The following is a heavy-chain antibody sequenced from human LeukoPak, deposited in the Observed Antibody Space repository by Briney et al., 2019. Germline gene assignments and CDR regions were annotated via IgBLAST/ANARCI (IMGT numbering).Heavy chain of an antibody. Sequence: QPGRSLRLSCAASGFTFSSYGTHWVCQAPGKGLDWVAVISYDGSNKYYADSVKGRFTISRDNSKNTLFLQMNSLRAEDTAVYYCAKGSNRGVATIDYWGQGTLVTVSS. J-gene: IGHJ4*02. CDR2: ISYDGSNK. V-gene: IGHV3-30*18. D-gene: IGHD5-12*01. CDR3: AKGSNRGVATIDY. CDR1: GFTFSSYG.